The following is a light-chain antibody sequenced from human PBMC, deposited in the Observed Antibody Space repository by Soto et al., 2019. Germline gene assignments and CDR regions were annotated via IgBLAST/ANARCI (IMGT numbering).Light chain of an antibody. J-gene: IGKJ4*01. Sequence: EIVMTQSPATLSVSPGERATLSCRASQSVSINLAWYQQKPGQAPRLLIYGASTRATGIPARFSGSGSGTEVHVTIRSLESEDFAVYYCQQYNNWPLTFGGGTKVEIK. CDR1: QSVSIN. V-gene: IGKV3-15*01. CDR3: QQYNNWPLT. CDR2: GAS.